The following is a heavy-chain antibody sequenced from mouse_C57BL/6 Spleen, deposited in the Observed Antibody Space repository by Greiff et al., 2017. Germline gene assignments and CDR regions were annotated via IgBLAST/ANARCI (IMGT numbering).Heavy chain of an antibody. J-gene: IGHJ4*01. CDR1: GFTFSDYG. V-gene: IGHV5-17*01. Sequence: EVKLMESGGGLVKPGGSLKLSCAASGFTFSDYGMHWVRQAPEKGLEWVAYISSGSSTIYYADKVKGRFTISRDNAKNTLFLQLTSLRSEDTAMYYCASRGYYAMDYWGQGTSVTVSS. CDR2: ISSGSSTI. CDR3: ASRGYYAMDY.